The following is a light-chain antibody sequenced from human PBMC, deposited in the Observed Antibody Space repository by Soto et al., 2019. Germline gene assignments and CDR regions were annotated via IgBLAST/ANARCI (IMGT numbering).Light chain of an antibody. CDR2: EVS. V-gene: IGLV2-8*01. J-gene: IGLJ2*01. CDR1: SSDVGGYNY. Sequence: QSALTQPPSASGSPGQSVTISCTGTSSDVGGYNYVSWYQQHPGKAPKLMIYEVSKRPSGVPDRFSGSKSGNTASLTVSGLHAEDEADYYCSSYAGRNIVVFGGGTKVTVL. CDR3: SSYAGRNIVV.